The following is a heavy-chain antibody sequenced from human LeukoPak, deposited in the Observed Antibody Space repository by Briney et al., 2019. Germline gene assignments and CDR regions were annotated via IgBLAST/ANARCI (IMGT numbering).Heavy chain of an antibody. CDR1: GYTFPGYY. V-gene: IGHV1-2*02. CDR2: INPNSGGT. Sequence: ASVTVSCKASGYTFPGYYMHWVRQAPGQGLEWMGWINPNSGGTNYAQKFQGRVTMTRDTSISTAYMELSRLGSDDTAVYYCARLRESSSSELDYWGQGTLVTVSS. J-gene: IGHJ4*02. CDR3: ARLRESSSSELDY. D-gene: IGHD6-6*01.